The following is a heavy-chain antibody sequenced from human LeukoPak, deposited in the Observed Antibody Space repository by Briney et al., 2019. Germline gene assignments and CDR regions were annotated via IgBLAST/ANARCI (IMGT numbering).Heavy chain of an antibody. V-gene: IGHV1-2*02. D-gene: IGHD3-10*01. CDR3: ARGPPGSGSYYSGFDP. CDR1: GGTFSSYA. CDR2: INPNSGGT. Sequence: ASVKVSCKASGGTFSSYAFSWVRQAPGQGLEWMGWINPNSGGTNYAQKFQGRVTMTRDTSISTAYMELSRLRSDDTAVYYCARGPPGSGSYYSGFDPWGQGTLVTVSS. J-gene: IGHJ5*02.